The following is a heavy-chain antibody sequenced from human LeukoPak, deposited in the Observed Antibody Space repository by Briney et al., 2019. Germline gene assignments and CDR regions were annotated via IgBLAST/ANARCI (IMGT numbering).Heavy chain of an antibody. D-gene: IGHD2-2*01. Sequence: PSETLSLTCAVYGGSFSGYYWSWIRQHPGKGLEWIGYIYYSGSTYYNPSLKSRVTISVDTSKNQFSLKLSSVTAADTAVYYCARGYCSSTSCYFDYWGQGTLVTVSS. V-gene: IGHV4-31*11. CDR3: ARGYCSSTSCYFDY. J-gene: IGHJ4*02. CDR2: IYYSGST. CDR1: GGSFSGYY.